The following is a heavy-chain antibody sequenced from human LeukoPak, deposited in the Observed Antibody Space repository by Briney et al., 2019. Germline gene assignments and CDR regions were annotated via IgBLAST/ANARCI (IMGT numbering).Heavy chain of an antibody. CDR1: GYSINTAYY. CDR2: MYRSGTT. D-gene: IGHD3-16*02. CDR3: ARRDTFGGVIVPYFDY. J-gene: IGHJ4*02. V-gene: IGHV4-38-2*01. Sequence: SETLSLTCAVSGYSINTAYYWGWIRQPPGKGLEWIGSMYRSGTTYYNPSLKSRVTIALDTSKNQFSLKLSSVTAADTAVYYCARRDTFGGVIVPYFDYWGQGTLVTVSS.